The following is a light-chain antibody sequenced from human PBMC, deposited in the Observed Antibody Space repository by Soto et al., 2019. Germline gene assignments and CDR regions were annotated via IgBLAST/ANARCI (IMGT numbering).Light chain of an antibody. V-gene: IGKV3-20*01. Sequence: IVLTQSPCTLSLSPGERAPLSCGASQSVSSYLAWYQHKPGQAPRLLIYGASNRATGIPDRFSGSGSGTEFTLTISRLDPEDFAVYYCQQYGGSPWTFGQGTKVDIK. CDR1: QSVSSY. CDR3: QQYGGSPWT. J-gene: IGKJ1*01. CDR2: GAS.